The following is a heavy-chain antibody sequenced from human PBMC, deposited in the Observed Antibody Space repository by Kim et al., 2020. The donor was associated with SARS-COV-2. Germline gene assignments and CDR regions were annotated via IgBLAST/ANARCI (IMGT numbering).Heavy chain of an antibody. CDR3: TRDGGGRGSSDYYYYGMDV. CDR2: MYRGGRP. Sequence: GGSLRLSCVPSGFSVSSNYMSWVRQAPGKGLEWLGVMYRGGRPNYPASVKGRFTISRDTSKNTLYLQMNSLRTEDSAVYYCTRDGGGRGSSDYYYYGMDVWGQETTVTVSS. V-gene: IGHV3-53*05. CDR1: GFSVSSNY. D-gene: IGHD6-13*01. J-gene: IGHJ6*02.